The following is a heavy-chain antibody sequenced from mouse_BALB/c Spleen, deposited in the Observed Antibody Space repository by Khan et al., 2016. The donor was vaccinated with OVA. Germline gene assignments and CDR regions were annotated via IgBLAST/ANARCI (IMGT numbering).Heavy chain of an antibody. CDR3: ARRGYDYGRGALFAY. Sequence: QVQQKESGPGLVAPSQSLSITCTVSDFSLDNYSIHWIRQSPGKGLEWLGVIWSAGSTDYNAAFISRLTITKDNSRSQVFFQVNSLQPNDTAIYYCARRGYDYGRGALFAYWGQGTLVTVSA. D-gene: IGHD2-4*01. V-gene: IGHV2-2*02. CDR1: DFSLDNYS. J-gene: IGHJ3*01. CDR2: IWSAGST.